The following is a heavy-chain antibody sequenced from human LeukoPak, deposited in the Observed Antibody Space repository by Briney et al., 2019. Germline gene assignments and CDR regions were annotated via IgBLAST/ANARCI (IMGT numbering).Heavy chain of an antibody. CDR2: IYTSGST. CDR1: GGSISSYY. D-gene: IGHD6-19*01. CDR3: ARDLAGTFGPKTYYGMDV. V-gene: IGHV4-4*07. Sequence: SETLSLTCTVSGGSISSYYWSWIRQPAGKGLEWIGRIYTSGSTNYNPSLKSRVTMSVDTSKNQFSLKLSSVTAADTAVYYCARDLAGTFGPKTYYGMDVWGQGTTVTVSS. J-gene: IGHJ6*02.